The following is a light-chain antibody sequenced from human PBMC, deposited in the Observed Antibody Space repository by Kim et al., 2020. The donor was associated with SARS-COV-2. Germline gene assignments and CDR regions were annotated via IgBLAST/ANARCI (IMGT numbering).Light chain of an antibody. CDR2: ATS. CDR1: RVISTY. CDR3: QKYDSAPWT. V-gene: IGKV1-27*01. Sequence: PVGNDVPITCGTRRVISTYLAWYQQKPGKAPRLLIYATSTMAPGIPYRFRGSGSGTDFTLIITRLQPEDVAIYYCQKYDSAPWTFGQGTKVEIK. J-gene: IGKJ1*01.